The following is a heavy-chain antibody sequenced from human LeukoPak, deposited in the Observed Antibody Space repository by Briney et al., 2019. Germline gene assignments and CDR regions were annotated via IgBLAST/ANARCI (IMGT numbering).Heavy chain of an antibody. D-gene: IGHD3-10*01. J-gene: IGHJ4*02. V-gene: IGHV4-30-2*01. Sequence: SQTLSLTCAVSGGSISSGGYSWSWSRQPPGKGLEWIGYIYHSGSTYYNPSLKSRVTISVDRSKNQFSLKLSSVTAADTAVYYCARASSGSYYPPDYWGQGTLATVSS. CDR3: ARASSGSYYPPDY. CDR1: GGSISSGGYS. CDR2: IYHSGST.